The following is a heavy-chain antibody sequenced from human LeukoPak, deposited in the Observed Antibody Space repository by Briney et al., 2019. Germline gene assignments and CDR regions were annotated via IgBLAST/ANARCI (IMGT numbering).Heavy chain of an antibody. CDR2: ISAYNGNT. V-gene: IGHV1-18*01. CDR3: ASGGWSGYYDSTGYLWTYFDY. CDR1: GYTFTSYG. Sequence: ASVKVSCKASGYTFTSYGISWVRQAPGQGLEWMGWISAYNGNTNYAQKLQGRVTMTTDTSTSTAYMELRSLRSDDTAVYYCASGGWSGYYDSTGYLWTYFDYWGQGTLVTVSS. D-gene: IGHD3-22*01. J-gene: IGHJ4*02.